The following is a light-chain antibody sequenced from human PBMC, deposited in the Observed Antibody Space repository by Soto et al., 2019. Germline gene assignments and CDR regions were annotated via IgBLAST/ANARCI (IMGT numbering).Light chain of an antibody. CDR2: KAS. J-gene: IGKJ1*01. CDR1: QSISSW. V-gene: IGKV1-5*03. Sequence: DIQMTQSPSTLSASVGDRVTITCRASQSISSWLAWYQQKPGKAPKLLIYKASSLESGVPSRFSGSGSGTEFTLTISSLQPDDFATYYCQHYNSCSEAFGQGTKVDIK. CDR3: QHYNSCSEA.